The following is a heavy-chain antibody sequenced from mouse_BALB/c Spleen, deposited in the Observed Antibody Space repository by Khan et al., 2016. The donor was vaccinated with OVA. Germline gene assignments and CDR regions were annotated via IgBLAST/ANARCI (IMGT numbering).Heavy chain of an antibody. CDR1: GYSFTDYN. V-gene: IGHV1-39*01. CDR2: IDPYYGNT. D-gene: IGHD2-4*01. Sequence: VQLQQSGPELEKPGASAKISCKASGYSFTDYNMSWVKQSNGKSLEWIGNIDPYYGNTIYNQKFKGKATLTVDKSSNTAYMQLKSLTSEDSAVXYRASLGDDYSFGNRGQGTTLTVSS. CDR3: ASLGDDYSFGN. J-gene: IGHJ2*01.